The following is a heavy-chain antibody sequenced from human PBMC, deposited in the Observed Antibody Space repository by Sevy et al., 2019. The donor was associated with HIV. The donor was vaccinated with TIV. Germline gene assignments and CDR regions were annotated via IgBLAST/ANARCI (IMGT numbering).Heavy chain of an antibody. D-gene: IGHD3-10*01. CDR3: AKDLERITMVRGVIMGTFDY. CDR2: ISGSGGST. CDR1: GFTFSSYA. V-gene: IGHV3-23*01. Sequence: GGSLRLSCAASGFTFSSYAMSWVRQAPGKGLEWVSAISGSGGSTYYADSVKGRFTISRDNSKNTLYLQMNSLRAEDTDVYYCAKDLERITMVRGVIMGTFDYWGQGTLVTVSS. J-gene: IGHJ4*02.